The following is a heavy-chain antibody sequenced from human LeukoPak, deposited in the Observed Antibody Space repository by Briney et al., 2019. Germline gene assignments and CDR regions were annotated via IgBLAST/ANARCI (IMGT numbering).Heavy chain of an antibody. CDR2: IYYSGST. CDR3: ARDLGMGPHNHWFDP. V-gene: IGHV4-59*02. J-gene: IGHJ5*02. CDR1: GGSVISTY. Sequence: KPSETLSLTCSVSGGSVISTYWTWIRQPPGKGLEWIGYIYYSGSTNYNPSLKSRVTISVDTSKNQFSLKLSSVTAADTAVYYCARDLGMGPHNHWFDPWGQGTLVTVSS. D-gene: IGHD1-1*01.